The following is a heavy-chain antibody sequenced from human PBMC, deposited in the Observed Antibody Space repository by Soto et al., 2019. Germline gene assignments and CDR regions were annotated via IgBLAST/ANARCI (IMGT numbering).Heavy chain of an antibody. V-gene: IGHV4-34*01. CDR2: INHSGST. CDR3: AREPLAHSYFDL. Sequence: SETLSLTCAVYGGSFSGYYWSWIRQPPGKGLEWIGEINHSGSTNYNPSLKSRVTISVDTSKNQFSLELTSVTAADSAVYFCAREPLAHSYFDLWGQGTLVTVSS. CDR1: GGSFSGYY. J-gene: IGHJ4*02.